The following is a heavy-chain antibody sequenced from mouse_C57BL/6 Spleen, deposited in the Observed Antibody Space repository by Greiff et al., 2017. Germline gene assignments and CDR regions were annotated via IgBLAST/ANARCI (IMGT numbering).Heavy chain of an antibody. Sequence: EVKLMESGGGLVKPGGSLKLSCAASGFTFSDYGMHWVRQAPEKGLEWVAYISSGSSTISYADTVKGRFTISRDNAKNTLFLQMASLRSEDTAMYYCARNDYGSGFYYAMDDWGKGTSVTVSS. V-gene: IGHV5-17*01. CDR2: ISSGSSTI. J-gene: IGHJ4*01. D-gene: IGHD1-1*01. CDR1: GFTFSDYG. CDR3: ARNDYGSGFYYAMDD.